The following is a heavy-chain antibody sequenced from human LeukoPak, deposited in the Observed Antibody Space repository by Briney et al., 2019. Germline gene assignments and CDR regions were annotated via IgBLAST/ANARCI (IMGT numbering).Heavy chain of an antibody. J-gene: IGHJ1*01. CDR1: GFPFGGYG. CDR3: ATGGNFYYSH. V-gene: IGHV3-33*01. D-gene: IGHD4-11*01. Sequence: GGSLRLSCAASGFPFGGYGMHWVRQAPGKGLEWVAVAYGDGSSQYYADSVKGRFSISKDISKNTLSLQMNSLRAEGTAVYSCATGGNFYYSHWGQGTLVTVSS. CDR2: AYGDGSSQ.